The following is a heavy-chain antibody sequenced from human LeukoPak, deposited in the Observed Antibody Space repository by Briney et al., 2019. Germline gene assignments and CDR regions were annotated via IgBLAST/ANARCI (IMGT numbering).Heavy chain of an antibody. CDR2: ICTSGST. Sequence: SETLSLTCTVSGGSISSYYWSWIQQPAGKGLEWIGRICTSGSTNYNPSLKSRVTMSVDTSKNQFSLKLSSVTAADTAVYYCAKDQIYKYGDYVFWFDPWGQGTLVTVSS. D-gene: IGHD4-17*01. CDR3: AKDQIYKYGDYVFWFDP. CDR1: GGSISSYY. J-gene: IGHJ5*02. V-gene: IGHV4-4*07.